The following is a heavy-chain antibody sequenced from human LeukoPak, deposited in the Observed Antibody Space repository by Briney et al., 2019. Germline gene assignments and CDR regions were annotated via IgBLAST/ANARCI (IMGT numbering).Heavy chain of an antibody. D-gene: IGHD6-13*01. V-gene: IGHV3-23*01. Sequence: GGSLRLSCAASGFTFSSYAMSWVRQAPGKGLEWVSAISGSGGSTYYADSVKGRFTISRDNSKTTLYLQMNSLRAEDTAVYYCAKGGSSGWYRNGDAFDIWGQGTMVTVFS. CDR2: ISGSGGST. J-gene: IGHJ3*02. CDR3: AKGGSSGWYRNGDAFDI. CDR1: GFTFSSYA.